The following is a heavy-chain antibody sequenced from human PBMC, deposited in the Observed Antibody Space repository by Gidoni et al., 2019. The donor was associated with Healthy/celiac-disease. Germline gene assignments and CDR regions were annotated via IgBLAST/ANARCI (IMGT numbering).Heavy chain of an antibody. D-gene: IGHD3-10*01. V-gene: IGHV3-30*18. Sequence: QVQLVESGGGVVQPGRSLRLSCAASGFTFRSSGMHGFRQAPGKGREWVAVISYDGSNKSYADSVKGRFTISRDNSKNTLYLQMNSLRAEDTAVYYCAKLPGSPRYYYYGMDVWGQGTTVTVSS. J-gene: IGHJ6*02. CDR3: AKLPGSPRYYYYGMDV. CDR2: ISYDGSNK. CDR1: GFTFRSSG.